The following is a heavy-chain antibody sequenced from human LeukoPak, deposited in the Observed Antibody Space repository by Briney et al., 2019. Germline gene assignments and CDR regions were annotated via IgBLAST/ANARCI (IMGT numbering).Heavy chain of an antibody. V-gene: IGHV3-23*01. Sequence: QSGGSLRLFCAASGFTFSSYAMSWVRQAPGKGLEWVSAISGSGGSTYYADSVKGRFTISRDNSKNTLYLQMNSLRAEDTAVYYCAKDRSYYDSSGYLDYWGQGTLVTVSS. J-gene: IGHJ4*02. D-gene: IGHD3-22*01. CDR1: GFTFSSYA. CDR2: ISGSGGST. CDR3: AKDRSYYDSSGYLDY.